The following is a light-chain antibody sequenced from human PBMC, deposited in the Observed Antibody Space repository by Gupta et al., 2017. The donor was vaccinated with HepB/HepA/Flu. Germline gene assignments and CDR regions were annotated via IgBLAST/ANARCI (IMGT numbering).Light chain of an antibody. Sequence: STAPGERATLSCRASRSVSSSYLAWYQQKPGQAPRLLIYGASSRATGIPDRFSGSGSGTDFTLTISRLEPEDFAVYYCQQYGSSPRVTFGQGTRLEIK. J-gene: IGKJ5*01. CDR1: RSVSSSY. CDR3: QQYGSSPRVT. V-gene: IGKV3-20*01. CDR2: GAS.